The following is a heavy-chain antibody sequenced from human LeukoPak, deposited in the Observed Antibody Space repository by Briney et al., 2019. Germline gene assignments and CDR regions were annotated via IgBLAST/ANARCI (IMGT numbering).Heavy chain of an antibody. V-gene: IGHV1-69*06. Sequence: ASVKVSCKASGGTFSSYAISWVRQAPGQGLEWMGGIIPIFGTANYAQKFQGRVTITADKSTSTAYMELSSLRSEDTAVYYCARVKSDRSYYYDSSGYYLDAFDIWGQGTMVTVSS. CDR2: IIPIFGTA. D-gene: IGHD3-22*01. J-gene: IGHJ3*02. CDR3: ARVKSDRSYYYDSSGYYLDAFDI. CDR1: GGTFSSYA.